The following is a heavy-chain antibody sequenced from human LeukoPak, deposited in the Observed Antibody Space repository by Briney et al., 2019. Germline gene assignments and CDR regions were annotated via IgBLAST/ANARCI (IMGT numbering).Heavy chain of an antibody. V-gene: IGHV4-59*08. CDR2: INYSGST. CDR3: ARLNGGS. CDR1: GGSISSYY. Sequence: ETLSLTCXVSGGSISSYYWSWIRQPPGKGLEWIGYINYSGSTNYNPSLKSRVTISVDTSKNQFSLKLNSVTAADTAAYYCARLNGGSWGQGTLVTVSS. D-gene: IGHD1-1*01. J-gene: IGHJ5*02.